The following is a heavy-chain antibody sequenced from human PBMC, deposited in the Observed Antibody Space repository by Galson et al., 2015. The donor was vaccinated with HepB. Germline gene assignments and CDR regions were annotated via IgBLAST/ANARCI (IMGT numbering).Heavy chain of an antibody. CDR2: IITILGIA. CDR3: ARSACSGGSCRYYFDY. CDR1: GGTFSSYT. D-gene: IGHD2-15*01. J-gene: IGHJ4*02. Sequence: SVKVSCKASGGTFSSYTISWVRQAPGQGLEWMGRIITILGIANYAQKFQGRVTITADKSTSTAYMELSSLRSEDTAVYYCARSACSGGSCRYYFDYWGQRTLVTVSS. V-gene: IGHV1-69*02.